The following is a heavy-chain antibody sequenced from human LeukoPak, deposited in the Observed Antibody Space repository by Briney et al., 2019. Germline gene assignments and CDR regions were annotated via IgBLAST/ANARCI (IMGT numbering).Heavy chain of an antibody. CDR1: GGSISSSSYY. Sequence: ASETLSLTCTVSGGSISSSSYYWGWIRQPPGKGLEWIGSIYYSGSTYYNPSLKSRVTISVDTSKNQFSLKLSSVTAADTAVYYCARHSGYIVVVPAAFYYFDYWGQGTLVTVSS. J-gene: IGHJ4*02. D-gene: IGHD2-2*01. V-gene: IGHV4-39*01. CDR3: ARHSGYIVVVPAAFYYFDY. CDR2: IYYSGST.